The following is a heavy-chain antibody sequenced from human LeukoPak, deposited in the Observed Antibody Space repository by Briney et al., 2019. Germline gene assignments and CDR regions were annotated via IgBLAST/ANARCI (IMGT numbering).Heavy chain of an antibody. Sequence: PGGSPRLSCAASGFTASSNYMSWVRHSPGKGVEWVSVIYSEGSTNYADAVKGGFTISRDNYNNTLYLQMNGLRAEDTGVYYCARGASGVVTTRVDYWGQGTLVTVSS. V-gene: IGHV3-66*01. CDR2: IYSEGST. CDR3: ARGASGVVTTRVDY. CDR1: GFTASSNY. J-gene: IGHJ4*02. D-gene: IGHD4-11*01.